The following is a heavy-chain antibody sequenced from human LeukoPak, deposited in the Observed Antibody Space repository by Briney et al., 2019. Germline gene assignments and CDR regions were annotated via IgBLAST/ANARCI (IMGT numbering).Heavy chain of an antibody. D-gene: IGHD3-22*01. CDR3: ARGYYDSSGEFDY. CDR2: IYSGGST. V-gene: IGHV3-66*01. J-gene: IGHJ4*02. CDR1: GFTVSSNY. Sequence: GGSLRLSCAASGFTVSSNYMSWVRQAPGKGLEWVSVIYSGGSTYYADSVKGRFTISRDNSKNTLYLQVNSLRAEDTAVYYCARGYYDSSGEFDYWGQGTLVTVSS.